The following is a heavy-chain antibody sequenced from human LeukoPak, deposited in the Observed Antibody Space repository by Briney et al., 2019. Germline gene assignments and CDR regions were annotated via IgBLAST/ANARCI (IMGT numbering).Heavy chain of an antibody. V-gene: IGHV4-34*01. J-gene: IGHJ4*02. CDR2: INHSGST. D-gene: IGHD3-10*01. CDR1: GGSFSGYY. CDR3: ARDSRGSGSYYNPPFDY. Sequence: SETLSLTCAVYGGSFSGYYWSWIRQPPGKGLEWIGEINHSGSTNYNPSLKSRVTISVDTSKNQFSLKLSSVTAADTAVYYCARDSRGSGSYYNPPFDYWGQGTLVTVSS.